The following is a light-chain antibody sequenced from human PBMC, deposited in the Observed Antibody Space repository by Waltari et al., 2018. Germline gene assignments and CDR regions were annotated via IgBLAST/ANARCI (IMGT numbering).Light chain of an antibody. CDR2: GAS. CDR3: HQYNDWPLT. Sequence: EIVMTQSPVSLSVSPGERATLSARASQNIRSTLAWYQQKPGQAPRLLIYGASTRATGIPARFSGSGSGTEFTLTISSLQSEDFAVYYCHQYNDWPLTFGGGTKVETK. J-gene: IGKJ4*01. V-gene: IGKV3-15*01. CDR1: QNIRST.